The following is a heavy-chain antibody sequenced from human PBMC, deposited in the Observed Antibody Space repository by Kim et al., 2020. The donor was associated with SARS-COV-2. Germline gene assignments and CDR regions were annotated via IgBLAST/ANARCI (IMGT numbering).Heavy chain of an antibody. J-gene: IGHJ6*02. CDR1: GFTFSSYD. V-gene: IGHV3-30*03. Sequence: GGSLRLSCAASGFTFSSYDIHWVRQAPGKGLEWVALVSHDGSETYPADSVKGRFTITRDNSKRTLYLQMNSLRHEDPAVYYCERVGPMIRGSIVNYYAMDVWGRGTTVTVSS. CDR3: ERVGPMIRGSIVNYYAMDV. D-gene: IGHD3-10*01. CDR2: VSHDGSET.